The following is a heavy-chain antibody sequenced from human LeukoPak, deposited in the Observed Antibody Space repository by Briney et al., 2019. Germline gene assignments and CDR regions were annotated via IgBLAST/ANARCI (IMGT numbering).Heavy chain of an antibody. CDR3: ARECYGSGSFYSYFDY. V-gene: IGHV3-7*01. J-gene: IGHJ4*02. D-gene: IGHD3-10*01. CDR1: GFTFSDYW. Sequence: PGGSLRLSCAASGFTFSDYWMRWVRQAPGKGLEWVAIIKQDGSEKYYVDSVKGRFTISRDNTKNSLSLQVNSLRAEDTAVYYCARECYGSGSFYSYFDYWGQGTLVTVSS. CDR2: IKQDGSEK.